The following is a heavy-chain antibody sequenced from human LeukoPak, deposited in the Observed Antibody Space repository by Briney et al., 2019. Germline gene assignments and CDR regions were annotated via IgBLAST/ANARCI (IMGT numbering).Heavy chain of an antibody. CDR1: GGSISSYY. J-gene: IGHJ6*03. V-gene: IGHV4-4*07. D-gene: IGHD3-9*01. Sequence: SETLSLTCTVSGGSISSYYWSWIRQPAGKGLEWIGRIYTSGSTNYNPSLKSRVTMSVDTSKNQFSLKLSSVTAADTAVYYCAREFKDILYYYYMDVWGKGTTVTISS. CDR3: AREFKDILYYYYMDV. CDR2: IYTSGST.